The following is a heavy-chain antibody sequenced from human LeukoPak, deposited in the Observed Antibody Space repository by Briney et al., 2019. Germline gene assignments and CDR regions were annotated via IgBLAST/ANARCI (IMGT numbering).Heavy chain of an antibody. CDR2: LYYTGSI. CDR1: GDSVSSYS. J-gene: IGHJ6*04. CDR3: ARGVLWFGELLYYMDV. V-gene: IGHV4-59*02. D-gene: IGHD3-10*01. Sequence: SETLSLTCTVSGDSVSSYSWSWIRQPPGKGLEWIAYLYYTGSIRDNPSLKSRVTISADTSKNQFSLHLRSVTAADTAVYYCARGVLWFGELLYYMDVWGKGTTVTVSS.